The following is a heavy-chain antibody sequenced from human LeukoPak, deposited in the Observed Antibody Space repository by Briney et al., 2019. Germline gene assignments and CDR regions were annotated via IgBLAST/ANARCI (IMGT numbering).Heavy chain of an antibody. CDR3: ARGGGYCGYSNCYGIDY. CDR1: GFTFSSYS. CDR2: ISYDGTNK. J-gene: IGHJ4*02. D-gene: IGHD2-2*01. V-gene: IGHV3-30*03. Sequence: PGGSLRLSCAASGFTFSSYSMNWVRQAPGKGLEWVAVISYDGTNKYYADSVKGRFTISRDNSKNTLYLQMNSLRAEDTAVYYCARGGGYCGYSNCYGIDYWGQGTLVTVSS.